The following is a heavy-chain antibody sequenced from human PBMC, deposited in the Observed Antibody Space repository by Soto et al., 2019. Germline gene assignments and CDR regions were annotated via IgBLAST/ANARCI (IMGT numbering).Heavy chain of an antibody. D-gene: IGHD2-21*02. Sequence: EVQLLESGGGLVQPGGSLRLSCAASGFSFSNRVMSWVRQAPGKGPEWVSTIGSSGDYTYYADSVKGRFTISRDNSKNAVYLQMNSLRAEDTAVYYCALPSGDCGSDVCYAVLFDYWGQGTLVTVSS. J-gene: IGHJ4*02. V-gene: IGHV3-23*01. CDR3: ALPSGDCGSDVCYAVLFDY. CDR1: GFSFSNRV. CDR2: IGSSGDYT.